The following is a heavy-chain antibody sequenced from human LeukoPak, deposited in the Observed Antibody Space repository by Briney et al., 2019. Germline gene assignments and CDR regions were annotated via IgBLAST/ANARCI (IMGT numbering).Heavy chain of an antibody. J-gene: IGHJ3*02. Sequence: SVKVSCKASGGTFSSYAISWVRQAPGQGLEWMGGIIPIFGTANYAQKFQGRVTITTDESTSTAYMELSSLRSEDTAVYYCARDLVGITIFGVDDAFDIWGQGTMATVSS. D-gene: IGHD3-3*01. V-gene: IGHV1-69*05. CDR1: GGTFSSYA. CDR2: IIPIFGTA. CDR3: ARDLVGITIFGVDDAFDI.